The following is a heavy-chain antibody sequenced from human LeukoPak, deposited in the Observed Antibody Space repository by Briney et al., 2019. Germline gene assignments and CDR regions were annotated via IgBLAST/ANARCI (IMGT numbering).Heavy chain of an antibody. CDR3: AKGDGHSGYDSFDY. V-gene: IGHV3-43*02. J-gene: IGHJ4*02. CDR2: ISGDGGST. D-gene: IGHD5-12*01. Sequence: GGSLRLSCAASGFTFDDYAMHWVRQAPGKGLEWVSLISGDGGSTYYADSVKGRFTISRDNSKNSLCLQMNSLRTEDTALYYCAKGDGHSGYDSFDYWGQGTLVTVSS. CDR1: GFTFDDYA.